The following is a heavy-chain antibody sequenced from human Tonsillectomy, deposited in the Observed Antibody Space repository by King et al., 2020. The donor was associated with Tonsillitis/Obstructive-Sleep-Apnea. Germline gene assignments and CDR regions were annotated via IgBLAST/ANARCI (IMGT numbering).Heavy chain of an antibody. CDR2: VYYSGST. CDR1: GGSISSSNYY. Sequence: QLQESGPGLVKPSETLSLTCTVSGGSISSSNYYWGGIRQPPGKGLEWIGNVYYSGSTYYNPSLKSRVTISVDTSKNQFSLKLTSVTAADTALYYCARLVEVPAAIPPFDYWGQGTLVTVSS. CDR3: ARLVEVPAAIPPFDY. V-gene: IGHV4-39*01. D-gene: IGHD2-2*02. J-gene: IGHJ4*02.